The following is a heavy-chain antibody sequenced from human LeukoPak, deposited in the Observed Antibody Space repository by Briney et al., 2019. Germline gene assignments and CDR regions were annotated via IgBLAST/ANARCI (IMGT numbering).Heavy chain of an antibody. CDR2: IKQDGSEK. CDR3: AREIMITFGGVIAPADAFDI. J-gene: IGHJ3*02. V-gene: IGHV3-7*01. D-gene: IGHD3-16*02. CDR1: GFTFSSYW. Sequence: GGSLRLSCAASGFTFSSYWMSWVRQAPGKGLEWVANIKQDGSEKYYVDSVKGRFTISRDNAKNSLYLQMNSLRAEDTAVYYCAREIMITFGGVIAPADAFDIWGQGTMVTVSS.